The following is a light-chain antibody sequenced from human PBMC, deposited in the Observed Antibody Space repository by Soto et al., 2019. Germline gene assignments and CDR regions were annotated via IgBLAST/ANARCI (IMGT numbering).Light chain of an antibody. V-gene: IGLV2-8*01. J-gene: IGLJ2*01. Sequence: QSALTQPPSASGAPGQSVTISCTGTSSDVGGDNYVSWYQQHPGTAPKLMISEISKRPSGVPDRFSGSKSGNTASLAVSGLQAEDEADYYCSSFAGNMNWVFGGGTKLTVL. CDR1: SSDVGGDNY. CDR2: EIS. CDR3: SSFAGNMNWV.